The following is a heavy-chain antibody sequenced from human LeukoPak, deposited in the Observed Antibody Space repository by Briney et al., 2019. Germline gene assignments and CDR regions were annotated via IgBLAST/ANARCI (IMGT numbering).Heavy chain of an antibody. CDR2: ISSSASTI. V-gene: IGHV3-48*03. J-gene: IGHJ6*02. CDR1: GFAFSFYA. Sequence: PGGSLRLSCEASGFAFSFYAMSWLRQPPGKGLEWVSYISSSASTIYYADSVKGRFTISRDSAKKSVYLQMNSLRAEDTAVYYCARDPVGYYYAMDVWGQGTTVTVSS. CDR3: ARDPVGYYYAMDV. D-gene: IGHD4-23*01.